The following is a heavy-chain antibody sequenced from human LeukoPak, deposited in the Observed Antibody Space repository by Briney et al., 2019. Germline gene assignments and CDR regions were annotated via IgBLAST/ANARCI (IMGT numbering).Heavy chain of an antibody. Sequence: ASVKVSCKASGYTFTSYDINWVRQATGQGLEWMGWMNPNSGNTGYAQKFQGRVTMTRNTSISTAYMELSSLRSEDTAVYYCATVDYVWGSYRSAYYFDYWGQGTLVTVSS. CDR3: ATVDYVWGSYRSAYYFDY. J-gene: IGHJ4*02. CDR2: MNPNSGNT. D-gene: IGHD3-16*02. CDR1: GYTFTSYD. V-gene: IGHV1-8*01.